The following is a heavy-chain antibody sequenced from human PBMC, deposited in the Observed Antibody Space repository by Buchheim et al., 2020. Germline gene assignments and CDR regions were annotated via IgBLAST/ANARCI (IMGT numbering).Heavy chain of an antibody. Sequence: EVQLLESGGGLVQPGGSLRLSCAASGFTFSSYAMSWVRQAPGKGLEWVSAISGSGGSTYYADPVKGRFTISRDNSKNTLYLQMNSLRAEDTAVYYCAKDGLEYYYDSSGYNNYFDYWGQGTL. CDR1: GFTFSSYA. CDR2: ISGSGGST. D-gene: IGHD3-22*01. J-gene: IGHJ4*02. V-gene: IGHV3-23*01. CDR3: AKDGLEYYYDSSGYNNYFDY.